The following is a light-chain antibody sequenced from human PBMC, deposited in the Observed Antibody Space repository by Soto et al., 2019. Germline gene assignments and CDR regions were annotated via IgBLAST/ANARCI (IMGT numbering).Light chain of an antibody. CDR2: SAS. J-gene: IGKJ1*01. CDR3: QQSYSTPWT. V-gene: IGKV1-39*01. CDR1: QNINTY. Sequence: DIQMTQSPSSLSASVGDRVTITCRASQNINTYLNWYQQKPGKAPRLLIYSASNLQSGVTSTFSGSASGTDFTLTISSLQAEDFATYYCQQSYSTPWTFGQGTKVEIK.